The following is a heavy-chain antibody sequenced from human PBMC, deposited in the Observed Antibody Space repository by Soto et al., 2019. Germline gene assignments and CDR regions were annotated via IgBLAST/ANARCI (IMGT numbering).Heavy chain of an antibody. CDR2: IFYSGRP. CDR3: ARQSGAMAYYFDS. CDR1: GGSVRSSTYY. V-gene: IGHV4-39*01. D-gene: IGHD4-17*01. J-gene: IGHJ4*02. Sequence: SETLSLTCTVSGGSVRSSTYYWGWIRQPPGKGLEWIGSIFYSGRPHYNPSLKTRLTVSLDTSKNRFSLNLSSVTAADTATYFCARQSGAMAYYFDSWGQGTQVTVSS.